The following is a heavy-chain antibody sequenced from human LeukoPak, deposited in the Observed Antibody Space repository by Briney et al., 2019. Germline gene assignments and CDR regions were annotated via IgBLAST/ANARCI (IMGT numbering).Heavy chain of an antibody. D-gene: IGHD3-22*01. CDR2: FTGSGAST. J-gene: IGHJ4*02. V-gene: IGHV3-23*01. CDR1: GFTFSSYG. Sequence: GASLRLSCAASGFTFSSYGMSWVHQAPGTGLGWVSAFTGSGASTFYADSVKGRFTISRDNSKNTLYLQMNSLRAEDTAVYYCAKRDSSGSFYFDHWGQGTLVTVSS. CDR3: AKRDSSGSFYFDH.